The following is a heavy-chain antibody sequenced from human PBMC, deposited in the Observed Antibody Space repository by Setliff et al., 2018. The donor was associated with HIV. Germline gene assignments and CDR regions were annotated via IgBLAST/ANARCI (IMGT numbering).Heavy chain of an antibody. CDR1: GFTFSTYA. CDR3: AKQRYYDGNDGFDV. V-gene: IGHV3-23*01. D-gene: IGHD3-3*01. CDR2: ISGSGYP. Sequence: SCVASGFTFSTYAINWVRLAPGKGLEWVSSISGSGYPYYADSVKGRFTISRDNSKNTLFLQMGSLRAEDTALYYCAKQRYYDGNDGFDVWGQGTMVTVSS. J-gene: IGHJ3*01.